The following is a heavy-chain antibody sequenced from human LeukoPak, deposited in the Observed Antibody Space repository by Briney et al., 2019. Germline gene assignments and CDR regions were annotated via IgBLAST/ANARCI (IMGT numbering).Heavy chain of an antibody. CDR1: GFTFSNYE. Sequence: KTGGSLRLSCAASGFTFSNYEMNWVRQAPGKGLEWVSYISSSGGTMYYADSVKGRFTISRDNAKNMVYLQMNSLRADDTAIYYCTRAITYFYGSVTYDWFDSWGQGTRVTVSS. D-gene: IGHD3-10*01. CDR2: ISSSGGTM. CDR3: TRAITYFYGSVTYDWFDS. J-gene: IGHJ5*01. V-gene: IGHV3-48*03.